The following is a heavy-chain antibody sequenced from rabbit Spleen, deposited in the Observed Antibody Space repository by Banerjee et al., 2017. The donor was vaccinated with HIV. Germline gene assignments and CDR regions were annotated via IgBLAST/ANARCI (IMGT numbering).Heavy chain of an antibody. J-gene: IGHJ4*01. V-gene: IGHV1S45*01. Sequence: QEQLVESGGGLVQPEGSLTLTCTASGFSFSSNYYMCWVRQAPGKGLEWIGCIVTGSGSTYYASWAKGRFTISKTSSTTVTLQMTSLTDADTATYFCARRFRSGSGYYGDFSLWGPGTLVTVS. D-gene: IGHD1-1*01. CDR3: ARRFRSGSGYYGDFSL. CDR2: IVTGSGST. CDR1: GFSFSSNYY.